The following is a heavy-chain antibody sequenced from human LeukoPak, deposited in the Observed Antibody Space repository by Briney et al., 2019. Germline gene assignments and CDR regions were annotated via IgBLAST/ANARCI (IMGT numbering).Heavy chain of an antibody. J-gene: IGHJ4*02. Sequence: GGSLRLSCAASGFTFSSYGMHWVRQAPGKGLEWVAVMWYDGSNKYYADSVKGRFTISRDNSKNTLYLQMNSLRAEDTAVYYCARDTLRWGVSSSWYGYFDYWGQGTLVTVSS. CDR1: GFTFSSYG. CDR3: ARDTLRWGVSSSWYGYFDY. V-gene: IGHV3-33*01. CDR2: MWYDGSNK. D-gene: IGHD6-13*01.